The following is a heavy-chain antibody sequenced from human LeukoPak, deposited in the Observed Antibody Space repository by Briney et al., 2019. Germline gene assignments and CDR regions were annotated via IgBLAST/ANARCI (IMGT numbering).Heavy chain of an antibody. J-gene: IGHJ4*02. CDR3: ARDRRAMSSYGYS. Sequence: GGSLRLSCAASRFTFSDYYVSWIRQAPGKGLEWVSYISSSGSTMDYADSVKGRFTISRDNAKNSLYLQMNSLRAEDTAVYYCARDRRAMSSYGYSWGQGTLVTVSS. D-gene: IGHD5-18*01. V-gene: IGHV3-11*01. CDR2: ISSSGSTM. CDR1: RFTFSDYY.